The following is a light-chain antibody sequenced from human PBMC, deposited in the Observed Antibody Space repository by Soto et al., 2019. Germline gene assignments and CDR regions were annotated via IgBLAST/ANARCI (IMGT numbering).Light chain of an antibody. CDR2: QDS. V-gene: IGLV3-1*01. CDR3: QAWASSTAFV. J-gene: IGLJ2*01. Sequence: SYELTQPPSVSVSPGQTASITCSGDKLGDKYACWYQQKPGQSPVLVIYQDSKRPSGIPERFSGSNSGNTATLTISGTQAMDEADYYCQAWASSTAFVFGGGTKLTVL. CDR1: KLGDKY.